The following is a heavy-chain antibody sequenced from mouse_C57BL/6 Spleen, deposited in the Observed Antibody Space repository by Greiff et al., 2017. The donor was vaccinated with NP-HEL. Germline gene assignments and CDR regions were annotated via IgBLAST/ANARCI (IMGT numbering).Heavy chain of an antibody. Sequence: EVKLVESGGGLVKPGGSLKLSCAASGFTFSSYAMSWVRQTPEKRLEWVATISAGGRYTYYPDNVKGRFTISRDNAQNNLYLQMSRLKSEDTAMYYCARDEDCGSSYDAMGDWGQGASVTVSS. D-gene: IGHD1-1*01. CDR1: GFTFSSYA. CDR3: ARDEDCGSSYDAMGD. CDR2: ISAGGRYT. V-gene: IGHV5-4*01. J-gene: IGHJ4*01.